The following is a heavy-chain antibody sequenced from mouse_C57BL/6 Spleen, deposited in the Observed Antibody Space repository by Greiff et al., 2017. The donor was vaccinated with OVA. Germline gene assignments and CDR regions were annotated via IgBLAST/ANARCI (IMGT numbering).Heavy chain of an antibody. J-gene: IGHJ2*01. CDR2: IDPETGGT. CDR3: TRVYSNYFDY. Sequence: VQLQQSGAELVRPGASVTLSCKASGYTFTDYEMHWVKQTPVHGLEWIGAIDPETGGTAYNQKFKGKAILTADKSSSTAYMELRSLTSEDSAVYYWTRVYSNYFDYWGQGTTLTVSS. CDR1: GYTFTDYE. D-gene: IGHD2-5*01. V-gene: IGHV1-15*01.